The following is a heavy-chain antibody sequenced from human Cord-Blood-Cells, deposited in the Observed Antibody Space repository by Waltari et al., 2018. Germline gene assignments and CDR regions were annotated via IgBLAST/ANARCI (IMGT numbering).Heavy chain of an antibody. J-gene: IGHJ4*02. CDR2: IRSSSSYI. CDR1: GSTFSSYS. CDR3: ARDRLSY. Sequence: EVQLVESGGGLVKPGGALRLSCAASGSTFSSYSMNWVRQAPGKGLEWVSSIRSSSSYIYYADSVKGRFTISRDNAKNSLYLQMNSLRAEDTAVYYCARDRLSYWGQGTLVTVST. V-gene: IGHV3-21*01.